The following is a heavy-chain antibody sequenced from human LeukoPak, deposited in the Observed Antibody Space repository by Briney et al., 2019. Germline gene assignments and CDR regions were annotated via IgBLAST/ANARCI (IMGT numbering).Heavy chain of an antibody. J-gene: IGHJ4*02. CDR1: GFTFSSYW. CDR3: AKDRAGTPWAD. D-gene: IGHD1-1*01. Sequence: GGSLRLSCAASGFTFSSYWMSWVRQAPGKGLECVSTIDGRGADTYYADSVEGRFTISRDNSRNTVYLQMNSLRADDTAVYYCAKDRAGTPWADWGQGTLVTVSS. V-gene: IGHV3-23*01. CDR2: IDGRGADT.